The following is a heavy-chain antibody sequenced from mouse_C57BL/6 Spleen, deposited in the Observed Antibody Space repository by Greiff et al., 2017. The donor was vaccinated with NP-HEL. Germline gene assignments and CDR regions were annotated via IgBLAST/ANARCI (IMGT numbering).Heavy chain of an antibody. D-gene: IGHD1-1*01. V-gene: IGHV1-80*01. CDR3: ARDGVVAEAMDY. CDR2: IYPGDGDT. Sequence: QVQLKESGAELVKPGASVKISCKASGYAFSSYWMNWVKQRPGKGLEWIGQIYPGDGDTNYNGKFKGQATLTADKSSSTAYMQLSSLTSEDSAVYFCARDGVVAEAMDYWGQGTSVTVSS. J-gene: IGHJ4*01. CDR1: GYAFSSYW.